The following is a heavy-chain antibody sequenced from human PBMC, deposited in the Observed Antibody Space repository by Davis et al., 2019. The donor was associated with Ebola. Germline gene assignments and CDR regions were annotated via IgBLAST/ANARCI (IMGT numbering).Heavy chain of an antibody. V-gene: IGHV3-21*04. J-gene: IGHJ4*02. Sequence: GESLKISCAASGFTFSSYSMNWVRQAPGKGLEWVSSISSSSSYIYYADSVKGRFTISRDNSKNTLYLQMNSLRAEDTAVYYCASNWNYVPHWGQGTLVTVSS. CDR2: ISSSSSYI. CDR1: GFTFSSYS. CDR3: ASNWNYVPH. D-gene: IGHD1-7*01.